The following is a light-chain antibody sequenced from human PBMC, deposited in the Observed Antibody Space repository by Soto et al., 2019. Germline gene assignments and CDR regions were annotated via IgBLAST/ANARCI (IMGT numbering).Light chain of an antibody. V-gene: IGKV1-39*01. Sequence: DIQMTQSPYSLSASVGDRVTITCRTSQTINSYLNWYRQKPGKVPEVLIYGASSLQRGVSSSFTGSASRTYFTLTISSLQPEDFATYYCQQVYDFPHTFGQGTKVEV. J-gene: IGKJ2*01. CDR1: QTINSY. CDR2: GAS. CDR3: QQVYDFPHT.